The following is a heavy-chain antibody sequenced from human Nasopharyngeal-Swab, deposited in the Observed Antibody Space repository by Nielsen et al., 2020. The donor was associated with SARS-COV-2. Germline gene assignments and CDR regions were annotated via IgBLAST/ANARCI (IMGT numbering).Heavy chain of an antibody. V-gene: IGHV3-21*01. D-gene: IGHD3-16*01. CDR2: ISSSSSYI. CDR3: ASEITSRMDV. CDR1: GFTFSSYS. J-gene: IGHJ6*02. Sequence: GGSLRLSCAASGFTFSSYSMNWVRQAPGKGMAWVSSISSSSSYIYYADSVKCRFTISRDNAKNSLYLQMNSLRAEDTAVYYCASEITSRMDVWGQGTTVTVSS.